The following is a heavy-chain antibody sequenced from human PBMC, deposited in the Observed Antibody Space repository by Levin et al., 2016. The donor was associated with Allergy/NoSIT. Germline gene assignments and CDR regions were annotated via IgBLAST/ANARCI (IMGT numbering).Heavy chain of an antibody. CDR3: ARDTGTQAPLY. D-gene: IGHD1-1*01. V-gene: IGHV3-7*01. CDR2: IKQDGSEK. J-gene: IGHJ4*02. Sequence: WIRQPPGKGLEWVANIKQDGSEKYYVDSVKGRFTISRDNGKNSLYLQMNSLRAEDTGVYFCARDTGTQAPLYWGQGTLVTVSS.